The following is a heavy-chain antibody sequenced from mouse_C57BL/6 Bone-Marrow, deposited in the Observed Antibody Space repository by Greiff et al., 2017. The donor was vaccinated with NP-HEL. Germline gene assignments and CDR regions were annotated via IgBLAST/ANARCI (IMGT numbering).Heavy chain of an antibody. CDR3: ARIPHDGYYESCCAY. J-gene: IGHJ3*01. CDR2: IYPGDGDT. Sequence: VKLQESGPELVKPGASVKISCKASGYAFSSSWMNWVKQRPGKGLEWIGRIYPGDGDTNYNGKFKGKATLTADKSSSTAYMQLSRLTSEDSAVYFCARIPHDGYYESCCAYWGQGTLVTVSA. CDR1: GYAFSSSW. D-gene: IGHD2-3*01. V-gene: IGHV1-82*01.